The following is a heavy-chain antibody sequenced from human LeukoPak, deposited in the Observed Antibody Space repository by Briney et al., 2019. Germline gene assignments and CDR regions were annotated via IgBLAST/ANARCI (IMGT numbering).Heavy chain of an antibody. Sequence: GGSLRLSCVASGFTFSNYWMHWVRQAPGKGLVWVSRIKNDGSITSYAESVKGRFTISRDNAKNTLYRQMNSLRAEDTAVYYCAKSDWFDPWGQGTLVTVSS. CDR1: GFTFSNYW. CDR2: IKNDGSIT. V-gene: IGHV3-74*01. J-gene: IGHJ5*02. CDR3: AKSDWFDP.